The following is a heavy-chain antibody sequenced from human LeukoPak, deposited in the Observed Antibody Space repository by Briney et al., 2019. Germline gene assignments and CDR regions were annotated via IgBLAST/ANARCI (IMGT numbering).Heavy chain of an antibody. J-gene: IGHJ6*03. CDR3: ARDRVEGSYYYYMDV. Sequence: PGGSLRLSCAASGFTFSRYGMYWVRQAPGKGLVWVAAVWYDGNKNYYADSVKGRFTISRDNSKNTVYLQMTSLRAEDTAVYYCARDRVEGSYYYYMDVWGKGTTVTVSS. CDR1: GFTFSRYG. V-gene: IGHV3-33*07. D-gene: IGHD1-1*01. CDR2: VWYDGNKN.